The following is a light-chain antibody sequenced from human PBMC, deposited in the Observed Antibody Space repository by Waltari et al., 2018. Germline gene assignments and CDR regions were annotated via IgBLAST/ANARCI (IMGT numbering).Light chain of an antibody. J-gene: IGLJ3*02. CDR1: ALPKQY. Sequence: SYALTQPPSVSVSPGQTARITCSGAALPKQYAFWYQQKPGQAPVLIIATTPPRPSGSPARFSGSSSGTTVTLTISGVQAEDEADYYCLSADSSGTSKVFGGGTKLTVL. V-gene: IGLV3-25*03. CDR2: TTP. CDR3: LSADSSGTSKV.